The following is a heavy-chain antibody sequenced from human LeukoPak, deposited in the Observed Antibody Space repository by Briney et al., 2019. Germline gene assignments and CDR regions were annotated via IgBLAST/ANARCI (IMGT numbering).Heavy chain of an antibody. V-gene: IGHV4-59*01. CDR3: GREGYYDILTGYYHNWFDP. CDR1: GGSISGYF. Sequence: SETLSLTCTVSGGSISGYFWSWIRQPPGKGLEWIGYIYYSGSTNYNPSLESRVTMSVDTSKNQFSLKLASVTAADTPVYYCGREGYYDILTGYYHNWFDPWGQGTLVTVSS. J-gene: IGHJ5*02. D-gene: IGHD3-9*01. CDR2: IYYSGST.